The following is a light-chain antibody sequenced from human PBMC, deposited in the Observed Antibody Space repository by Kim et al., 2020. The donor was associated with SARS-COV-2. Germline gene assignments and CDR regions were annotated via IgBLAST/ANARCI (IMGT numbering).Light chain of an antibody. CDR2: GAS. J-gene: IGKJ2*01. CDR1: QSVSRSY. V-gene: IGKV3-20*01. Sequence: SPGERATLSCRASQSVSRSYLAWYQQTPGQAPRLLIYGASSRATGIPDRFSGSGSGTDFTLTISRLEPEDFAVYYCQQYGSSPPRTFGQGTKLEI. CDR3: QQYGSSPPRT.